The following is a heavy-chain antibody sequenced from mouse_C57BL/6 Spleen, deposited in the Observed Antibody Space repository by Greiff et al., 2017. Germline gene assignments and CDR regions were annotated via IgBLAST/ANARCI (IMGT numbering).Heavy chain of an antibody. V-gene: IGHV1-9*01. D-gene: IGHD1-1*01. CDR2: ILPGRGST. Sequence: QVQLKQSGAELMKPGASVKLSCKASGYTFTGYWIEWVKQRPGQGLEWIGEILPGRGSTNYNVKFKGKATFTADKSSSTAYMQLSSLTTEDSAIYYCAAYCGSSASGCAYWGQGTLVTVSA. J-gene: IGHJ3*01. CDR1: GYTFTGYW. CDR3: AAYCGSSASGCAY.